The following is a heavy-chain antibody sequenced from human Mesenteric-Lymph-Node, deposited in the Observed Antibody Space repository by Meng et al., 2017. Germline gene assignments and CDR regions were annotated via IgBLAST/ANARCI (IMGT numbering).Heavy chain of an antibody. CDR2: ISAYNGNT. D-gene: IGHD1-14*01. CDR1: GYTFTSYG. V-gene: IGHV1-18*01. Sequence: ASVKVSCKASGYTFTSYGISWVRQAPGQGLEWMGWISAYNGNTNYAQKLQGGVTMTTHTSTRTAYMALRSPTSDDTAVYYCGREALTPFDSWGQGTLVTVSS. CDR3: GREALTPFDS. J-gene: IGHJ4*02.